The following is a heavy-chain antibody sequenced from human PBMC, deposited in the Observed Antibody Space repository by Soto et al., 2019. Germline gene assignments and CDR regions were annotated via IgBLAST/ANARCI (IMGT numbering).Heavy chain of an antibody. CDR3: AKDTNYCSSTSCYRPV. D-gene: IGHD2-2*02. CDR2: MSGSGSSE. V-gene: IGHV3-11*01. CDR1: GFTFSDHY. J-gene: IGHJ4*02. Sequence: GGSLRLSCAASGFTFSDHYMAWIRQAPGKGLEIVAHMSGSGSSEDYGDSVKGRFSIFRENSKNLLYLQMFFLRAEDTAVYYCAKDTNYCSSTSCYRPVWCQGTLVT.